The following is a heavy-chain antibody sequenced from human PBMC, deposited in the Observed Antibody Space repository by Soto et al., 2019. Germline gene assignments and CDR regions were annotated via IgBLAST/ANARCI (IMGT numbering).Heavy chain of an antibody. Sequence: VQLVESGGGLVQPGGSLRLSCEASGFTFRNYAMHWVRQGTGKGLEWVSGISAAGDPDYADSVEGRFTISRENAQISFFLQMNSLRVGDTAVYYCARTDRDFYGLDVWGQGTTVIVSS. CDR2: ISAAGDP. CDR3: ARTDRDFYGLDV. V-gene: IGHV3-13*05. J-gene: IGHJ6*02. CDR1: GFTFRNYA.